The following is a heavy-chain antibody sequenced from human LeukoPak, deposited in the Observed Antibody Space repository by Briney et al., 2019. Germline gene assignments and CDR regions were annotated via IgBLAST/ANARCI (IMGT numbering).Heavy chain of an antibody. J-gene: IGHJ4*02. Sequence: AASVKVSCKVSGYTLTELSMHWVRQAPGKGLEWMGGFDPEDGGTIYAQKFQGRVTMTEDTSTDTAYMELSSLRSEDTAVYYCANIVGATTRGSDYWGQGTLVTVSS. V-gene: IGHV1-24*01. D-gene: IGHD1-26*01. CDR2: FDPEDGGT. CDR1: GYTLTELS. CDR3: ANIVGATTRGSDY.